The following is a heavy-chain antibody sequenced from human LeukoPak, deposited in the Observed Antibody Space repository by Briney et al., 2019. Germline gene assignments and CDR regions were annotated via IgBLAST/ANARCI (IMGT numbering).Heavy chain of an antibody. V-gene: IGHV5-51*01. CDR3: TRIAAAGKDAFDI. Sequence: GESLKISCKGSGYSFTSYWIGWVRRMPGKGLEWMGIIYPGDSDTRYSPSFQGQVTISADKSISTAYLQWSSLKASDTAMYYCTRIAAAGKDAFDIWGQGTMVTVSS. D-gene: IGHD6-13*01. CDR1: GYSFTSYW. J-gene: IGHJ3*02. CDR2: IYPGDSDT.